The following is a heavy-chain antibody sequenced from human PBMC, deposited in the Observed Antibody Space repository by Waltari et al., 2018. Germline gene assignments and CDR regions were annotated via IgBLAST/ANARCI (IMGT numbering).Heavy chain of an antibody. V-gene: IGHV1-69*08. J-gene: IGHJ5*02. Sequence: QVQLVQSGAEVKKPGSSVKVSCKASGGTFSSYAISWVRQDPGQGLEGMGRIIPICGTANYGQKLQGRVTITADKSTSTAYMGLSSLRSEDTAVYYCARVPMRGEYIWFDPWGQGTLVTVSS. CDR1: GGTFSSYA. CDR2: IIPICGTA. CDR3: ARVPMRGEYIWFDP.